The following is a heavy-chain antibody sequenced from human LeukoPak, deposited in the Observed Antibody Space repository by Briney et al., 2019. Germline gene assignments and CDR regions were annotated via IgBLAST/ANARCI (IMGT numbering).Heavy chain of an antibody. Sequence: GGSLRLSCAASGFTFSSYGMSWVRQAPGKGLEWVSAISGSGGSKYYADSVKGRFTISRDNSKNKLYLQMNSLRAEDSAVYYCARGDGYNSYYFDYWGQGTLVTVSS. D-gene: IGHD5-24*01. CDR3: ARGDGYNSYYFDY. V-gene: IGHV3-23*01. J-gene: IGHJ4*02. CDR2: ISGSGGSK. CDR1: GFTFSSYG.